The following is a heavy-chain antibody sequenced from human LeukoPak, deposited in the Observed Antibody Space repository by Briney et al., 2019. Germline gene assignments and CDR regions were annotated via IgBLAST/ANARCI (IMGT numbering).Heavy chain of an antibody. Sequence: PGGSLRLSCAASGFSVSNSYMSWVRQTPGKGLEWVSVIYSGGNTYYADSVLARFTISRDNSKNTLYLQMNSLRADDTAVYYCVYGDFVRTVNYFDYWGQGTLVTVSS. J-gene: IGHJ4*02. V-gene: IGHV3-66*01. CDR1: GFSVSNSY. CDR2: IYSGGNT. D-gene: IGHD4-17*01. CDR3: VYGDFVRTVNYFDY.